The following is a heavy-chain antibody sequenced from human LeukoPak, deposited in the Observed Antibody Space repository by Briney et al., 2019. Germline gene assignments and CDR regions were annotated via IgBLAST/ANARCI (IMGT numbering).Heavy chain of an antibody. CDR2: INPSGGST. CDR3: ARNVASGFDF. D-gene: IGHD1-1*01. Sequence: ASVKVSCKASGYTSTSYYMHWVRQAPGQGLEWMGFINPSGGSTSYAQKFQGRVTMTRDTSTSTVYMELSSLRSEDTAVYYCARNVASGFDFWGQGTLVTVSS. J-gene: IGHJ4*02. CDR1: GYTSTSYY. V-gene: IGHV1-46*01.